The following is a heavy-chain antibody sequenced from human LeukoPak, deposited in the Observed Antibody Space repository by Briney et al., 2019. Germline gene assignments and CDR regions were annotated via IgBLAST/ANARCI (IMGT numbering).Heavy chain of an antibody. CDR2: ISGSGGST. J-gene: IGHJ4*02. CDR3: AKDRYYYGSGSLDY. V-gene: IGHV3-23*01. CDR1: GCTFSSYA. D-gene: IGHD3-10*01. Sequence: GGSLRLSCAASGCTFSSYAMSWVRQAPRKGLEWVSAISGSGGSTYYADSVKGRFTISRDNSKNTLYPQMNSLRAEDTAVYYCAKDRYYYGSGSLDYWGQGTLVTVSS.